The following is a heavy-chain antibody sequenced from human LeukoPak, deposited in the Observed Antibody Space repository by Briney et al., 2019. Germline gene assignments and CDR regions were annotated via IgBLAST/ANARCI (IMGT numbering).Heavy chain of an antibody. J-gene: IGHJ4*02. Sequence: AGGSLRLSCAASGFTISSYSMRWVRQAPGKGLEWVSYINTGSSTIYYADSVKGRFTISRDNAKNSLYLQMSSLRPEDTAVYYDARDLWYYDSSGYAIGVYFDSWGQGTLVTVSS. V-gene: IGHV3-48*01. CDR2: INTGSSTI. CDR1: GFTISSYS. D-gene: IGHD3-22*01. CDR3: ARDLWYYDSSGYAIGVYFDS.